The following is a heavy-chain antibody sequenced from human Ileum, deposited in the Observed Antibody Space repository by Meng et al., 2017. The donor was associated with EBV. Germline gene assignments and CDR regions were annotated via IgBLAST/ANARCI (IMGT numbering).Heavy chain of an antibody. D-gene: IGHD3-22*01. J-gene: IGHJ4*02. CDR1: GYAFTNDG. V-gene: IGHV1-18*01. Sequence: QVQLVQSGAEVKKPXASVAVSCTASGYAFTNDGISWVRQAPGQGLEWMGWISAYNGNTNYAQKLQGRVTMTTDTSTSTAYMEVRSLRSDDTAVYYCARDYYYDRSYYFDYWGQGTLVTVSS. CDR2: ISAYNGNT. CDR3: ARDYYYDRSYYFDY.